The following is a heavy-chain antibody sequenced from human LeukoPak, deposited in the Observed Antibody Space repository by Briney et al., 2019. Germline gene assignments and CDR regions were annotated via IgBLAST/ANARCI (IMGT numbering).Heavy chain of an antibody. Sequence: SETLSLTCTVSGGSISSSSYYWGWIRQPPGKGLEWIGSIYYSGSTYYNPSLKSRVTISVDTSKNQFSLKLSSVTAADTAVYYCARDREGSGSYLWGQGTLVTVSS. CDR2: IYYSGST. D-gene: IGHD3-10*01. CDR1: GGSISSSSYY. CDR3: ARDREGSGSYL. V-gene: IGHV4-39*07. J-gene: IGHJ4*02.